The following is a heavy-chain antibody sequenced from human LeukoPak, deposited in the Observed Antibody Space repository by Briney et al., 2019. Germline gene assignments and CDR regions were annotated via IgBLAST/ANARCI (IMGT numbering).Heavy chain of an antibody. J-gene: IGHJ4*02. Sequence: GGSLRLSCAASGFTFSNYWMHWVRQAPGKGLVWVSRINTDGSSTYYADSVKGRFTISRDNSKNTLYLQMSSLRVEDTAVYYCAKDWGYASGTYYTLWGQGTLVTVSS. CDR2: INTDGSST. D-gene: IGHD3-10*01. V-gene: IGHV3-74*01. CDR1: GFTFSNYW. CDR3: AKDWGYASGTYYTL.